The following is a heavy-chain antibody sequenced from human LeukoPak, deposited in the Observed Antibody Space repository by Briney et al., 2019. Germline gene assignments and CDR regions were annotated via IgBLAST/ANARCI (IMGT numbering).Heavy chain of an antibody. V-gene: IGHV1-69*04. Sequence: GASVKDSCKASGGTFSSYAISWVRQAPGQGLEWMGRIIPILGIANYAQKFQGRVTITADKSASTAYMELSSLRSEDTAVYYCARDPDTNGMDVWGQGTTVTVSS. CDR3: ARDPDTNGMDV. CDR1: GGTFSSYA. CDR2: IIPILGIA. D-gene: IGHD1-14*01. J-gene: IGHJ6*02.